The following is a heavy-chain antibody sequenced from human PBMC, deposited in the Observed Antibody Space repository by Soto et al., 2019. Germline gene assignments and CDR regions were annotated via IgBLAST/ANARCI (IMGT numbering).Heavy chain of an antibody. D-gene: IGHD1-26*01. CDR3: ARDGGGTTTYFGYFDY. Sequence: PGVSLRLSCAASSVTFTGFGIPWVRQAPGKGLEWVAVIRFYGSNTYYADSVKGRFPLSRGHPKNKLYPQMNRLGAEDQGIYYCARDGGGTTTYFGYFDYWGLGTLVTVSS. J-gene: IGHJ4*02. CDR2: IRFYGSNT. V-gene: IGHV3-33*01. CDR1: SVTFTGFG.